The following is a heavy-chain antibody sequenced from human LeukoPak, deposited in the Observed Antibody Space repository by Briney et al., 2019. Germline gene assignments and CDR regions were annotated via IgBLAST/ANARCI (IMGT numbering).Heavy chain of an antibody. CDR2: INHSGST. Sequence: SETLSLTCAVYGGSFSGYYWSWIRQPPGKGLEWVGEINHSGSTNYNPSLKSRVTISVDTSKNQFSLKLSSVTAEDTAVYYCARPAQNVRPGLNWFPPLGQGTLVPGPS. CDR1: GGSFSGYY. J-gene: IGHJ5*02. D-gene: IGHD3-10*02. CDR3: ARPAQNVRPGLNWFPP. V-gene: IGHV4-34*01.